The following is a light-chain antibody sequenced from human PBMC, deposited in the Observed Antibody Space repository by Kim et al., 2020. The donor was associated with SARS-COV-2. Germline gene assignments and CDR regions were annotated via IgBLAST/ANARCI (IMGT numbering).Light chain of an antibody. Sequence: PGQTAVIPRSGYNWGDIDVSWYQQKPGQSPVVLIYQDNQRPSGIPERFSGSNSGNTATLTISGTQAMDEADYYCQAWDSSTHNYVFGSGTKVTVL. J-gene: IGLJ1*01. CDR2: QDN. V-gene: IGLV3-1*01. CDR1: NWGDID. CDR3: QAWDSSTHNYV.